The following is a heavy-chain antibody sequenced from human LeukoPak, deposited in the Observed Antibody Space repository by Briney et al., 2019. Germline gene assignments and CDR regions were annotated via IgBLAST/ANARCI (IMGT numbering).Heavy chain of an antibody. CDR2: IYYRERT. V-gene: IGHV4-59*01. J-gene: IGHJ4*02. CDR1: GGSISSYY. Sequence: SETLSLTCTVSGGSISSYYWSWIRQPPGKGLEWIGYIYYRERTNYNPSLKSRVTISVDTSKNQFSLKLSSVTAADTAVYYCARVHYGSGMDYWGQGTLVTVSS. CDR3: ARVHYGSGMDY. D-gene: IGHD3-10*01.